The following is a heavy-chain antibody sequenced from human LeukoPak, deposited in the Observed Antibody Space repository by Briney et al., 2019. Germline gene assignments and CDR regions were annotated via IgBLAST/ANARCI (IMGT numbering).Heavy chain of an antibody. Sequence: GGSLRLSCAASGFTFSSYGMHWVRQAPGKGLEWVAFIRYDGSNKYYADSVKGRFTISRDSSKNTLYLQMNSLRAEDTAVYYCAKDFEGAAYYFDYWGQGTLVTVSS. J-gene: IGHJ4*02. CDR2: IRYDGSNK. CDR3: AKDFEGAAYYFDY. D-gene: IGHD3-16*01. V-gene: IGHV3-30*02. CDR1: GFTFSSYG.